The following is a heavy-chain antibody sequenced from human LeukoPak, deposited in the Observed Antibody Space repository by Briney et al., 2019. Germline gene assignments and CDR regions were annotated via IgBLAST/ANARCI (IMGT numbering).Heavy chain of an antibody. CDR1: GGSISSYY. D-gene: IGHD3-10*01. CDR2: IYYSGST. Sequence: PSETLSLTCTVSGGSISSYYWSWIRQPPGKGLEWIGYIYYSGSTNYNPSLKSRVTISVDTSKNQFSLKLSSVTAADTAVYYCASSRFGELFDYWGQGTLVTVSS. J-gene: IGHJ4*02. V-gene: IGHV4-59*01. CDR3: ASSRFGELFDY.